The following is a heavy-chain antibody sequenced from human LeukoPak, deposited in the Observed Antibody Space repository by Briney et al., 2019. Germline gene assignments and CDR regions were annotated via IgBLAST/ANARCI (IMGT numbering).Heavy chain of an antibody. CDR1: GFTFSRYS. J-gene: IGHJ4*02. CDR2: ISSSSSYI. V-gene: IGHV3-21*01. D-gene: IGHD3-22*01. CDR3: ARGDSSGYYHY. Sequence: GGSLRLSCAASGFTFSRYSMNWVRQAPGKGLEWVSSISSSSSYIYYADSVKGRFTISRDNAKNSLYLQMNSLRAEDTAVYYCARGDSSGYYHYWGQGTLVTVSS.